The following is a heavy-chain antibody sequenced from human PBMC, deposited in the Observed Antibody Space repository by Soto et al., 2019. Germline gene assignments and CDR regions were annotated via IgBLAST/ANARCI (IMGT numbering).Heavy chain of an antibody. Sequence: SETLSLTCTVSGGSISSYYWSWIRQPPGKGLEWIGYIYYSGSTNYNPSLKSRVTISVDTSKNQFSLKLSSVTAADTAVYYCAREGGYNAGLDYWGQGTLVTVS. CDR3: AREGGYNAGLDY. CDR2: IYYSGST. V-gene: IGHV4-59*01. J-gene: IGHJ4*02. D-gene: IGHD5-12*01. CDR1: GGSISSYY.